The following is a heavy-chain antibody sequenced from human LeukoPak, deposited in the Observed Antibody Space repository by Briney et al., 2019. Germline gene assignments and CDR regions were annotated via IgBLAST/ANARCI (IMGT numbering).Heavy chain of an antibody. CDR2: INHTGST. V-gene: IGHV4-34*01. CDR1: GGSFSSYY. CDR3: ARLGFDYDILTGYNWFDP. D-gene: IGHD3-9*01. Sequence: SETLSLTCAVYGGSFSSYYWSWIRQPPGKGLEWIGEINHTGSTKYNPSLKSRVTISVDTSKNQFSLKLSSVTAADTAVYYCARLGFDYDILTGYNWFDPWGQGTLVTVSS. J-gene: IGHJ5*02.